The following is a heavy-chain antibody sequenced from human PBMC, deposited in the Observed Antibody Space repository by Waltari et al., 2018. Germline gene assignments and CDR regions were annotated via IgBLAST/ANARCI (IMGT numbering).Heavy chain of an antibody. CDR1: GSAFSTDW. J-gene: IGHJ4*02. D-gene: IGHD3-10*01. CDR2: IDSDGTST. Sequence: DVHLVESGGGFVQPGGSLRLSCTASGSAFSTDWMHWVRHGPGTGLMWVSRIDSDGTSTSYEDSVRSRFTISRDNAKNTLYLQMNGVRDEDTAVYYCGRARVQGVKYFDYWGRGTLVTVSS. CDR3: GRARVQGVKYFDY. V-gene: IGHV3-74*01.